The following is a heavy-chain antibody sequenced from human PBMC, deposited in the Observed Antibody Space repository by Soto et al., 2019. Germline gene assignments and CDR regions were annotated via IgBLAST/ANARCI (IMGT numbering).Heavy chain of an antibody. CDR2: MNPNSGNT. V-gene: IGHV1-8*01. CDR1: GYTFTSYD. Sequence: QVQLVQSGAEVKKPGASVKVSCKASGYTFTSYDINWVRQATGQGLEWMGWMNPNSGNTGYAQKFQGRVTMTGNTSISTAYMELSSVRAEDTAVYCCGRGEYCSGGSCYRNWLDPWGQGTLVPGSS. J-gene: IGHJ5*02. D-gene: IGHD2-15*01. CDR3: GRGEYCSGGSCYRNWLDP.